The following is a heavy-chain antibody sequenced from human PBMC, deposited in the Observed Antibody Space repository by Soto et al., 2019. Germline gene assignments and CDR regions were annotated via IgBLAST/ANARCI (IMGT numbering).Heavy chain of an antibody. CDR2: IYYSGST. CDR3: ARDCSSTSCYRYYGTDV. J-gene: IGHJ6*02. CDR1: GGSVSSGSYY. D-gene: IGHD2-2*02. Sequence: KPSETLSLTCTVSGGSVSSGSYYWSWIRQPPGKGLEWIGYIYYSGSTNYNPSLKSRVTISVDTSKNQFSLKLSSVTAADTAVYYCARDCSSTSCYRYYGTDVWGQGTTVTVSS. V-gene: IGHV4-61*01.